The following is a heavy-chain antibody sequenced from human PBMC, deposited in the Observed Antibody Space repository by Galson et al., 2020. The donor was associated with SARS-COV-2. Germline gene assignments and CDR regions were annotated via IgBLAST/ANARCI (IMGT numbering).Heavy chain of an antibody. CDR3: ARGPQISVVAATSYYYYYGMDV. CDR1: GYTFTSYG. CDR2: IRAYNGNT. D-gene: IGHD2-15*01. Sequence: ASVKVSCKASGYTFTSYGISWVRQAPGQGLEWMGWIRAYNGNTNYAQKLQGRVTMNTDTSTSTAYMELRSRISDDTAVYYCARGPQISVVAATSYYYYYGMDVWGQGTTVTVAS. V-gene: IGHV1-18*01. J-gene: IGHJ6*02.